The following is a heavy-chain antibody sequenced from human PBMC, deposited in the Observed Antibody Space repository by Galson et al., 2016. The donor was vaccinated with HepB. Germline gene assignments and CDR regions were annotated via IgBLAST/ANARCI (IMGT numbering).Heavy chain of an antibody. D-gene: IGHD1-14*01. J-gene: IGHJ4*02. V-gene: IGHV4-39*02. CDR1: GDSISIRGYY. CDR2: IYYSGNT. Sequence: ETLSLTCAASGDSISIRGYYWAWIRQPPGKGLEWIGSIYYSGNTHNNPSLKPRVSMSVDTSKNHFSLELSSVTAADTAVYYCARRTLQPSFDYWGQGTPVSVSS. CDR3: ARRTLQPSFDY.